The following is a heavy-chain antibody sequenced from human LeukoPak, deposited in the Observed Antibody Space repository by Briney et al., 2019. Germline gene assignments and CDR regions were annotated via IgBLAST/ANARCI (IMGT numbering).Heavy chain of an antibody. Sequence: PSETLSLTCAVYGGSFSGYYWSWIRQPPGKGLEWIGEINHSGSTNYNPSLKSRVTISVDTSKNQFSLKLSSVTAADTAVYYCARVFTHYDILTGYYNSSMYYFDYWGQGTLVTVSS. CDR2: INHSGST. J-gene: IGHJ4*02. V-gene: IGHV4-34*01. CDR3: ARVFTHYDILTGYYNSSMYYFDY. D-gene: IGHD3-9*01. CDR1: GGSFSGYY.